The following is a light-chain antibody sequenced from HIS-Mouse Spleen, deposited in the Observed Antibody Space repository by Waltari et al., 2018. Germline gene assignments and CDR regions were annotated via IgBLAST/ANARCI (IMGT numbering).Light chain of an antibody. V-gene: IGLV2-11*01. CDR3: CSYAGSYTWV. CDR2: DVS. CDR1: SSDVGGYTY. Sequence: QSALTQPRSVSGSPGQSVTISCTGTSSDVGGYTYCSWYQQHPGKAPKLMIYDVSKRPSGVPDRFSGSKSGKTASLTISGLQAEDEADYYCCSYAGSYTWVFGGGTKLTVL. J-gene: IGLJ3*02.